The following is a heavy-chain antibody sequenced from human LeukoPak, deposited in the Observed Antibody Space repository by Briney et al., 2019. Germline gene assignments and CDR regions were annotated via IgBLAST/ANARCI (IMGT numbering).Heavy chain of an antibody. V-gene: IGHV4-59*08. CDR3: ARHRESADGSGSFNWFDP. Sequence: SETLSLTCTVSGGSISSYYWSWIRQPPGKGLEWIGYIYYSGSTNYNPSLKSRVTISVDTSKNQFSLKLSSVTAADTAVYYCARHRESADGSGSFNWFDPWGQGTLVTVSS. CDR2: IYYSGST. D-gene: IGHD3-10*01. J-gene: IGHJ5*02. CDR1: GGSISSYY.